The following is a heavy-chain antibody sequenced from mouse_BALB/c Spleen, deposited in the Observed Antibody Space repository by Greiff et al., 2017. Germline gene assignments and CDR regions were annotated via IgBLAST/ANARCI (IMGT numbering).Heavy chain of an antibody. CDR3: ARHYYGSSLYYYAMDY. Sequence: EVMLVESGGGLVQPGGSLKLSCAASGFTFSSYTMSWVRQTPEKRLEWVAYISNVGGSTYYPDTVKGRVTISRDNAKNTLYLQMSSLKSEDTAMYYCARHYYGSSLYYYAMDYWGQGTSVTVSS. CDR2: ISNVGGST. D-gene: IGHD1-1*01. J-gene: IGHJ4*01. V-gene: IGHV5-12-2*01. CDR1: GFTFSSYT.